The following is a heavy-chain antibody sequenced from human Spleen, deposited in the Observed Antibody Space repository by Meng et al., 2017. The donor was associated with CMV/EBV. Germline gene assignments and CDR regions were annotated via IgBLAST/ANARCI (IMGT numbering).Heavy chain of an antibody. V-gene: IGHV3-21*01. D-gene: IGHD2-2*01. J-gene: IGHJ6*02. CDR3: ASMWGYRRYCSSTSCYGAYYYYGMDV. Sequence: GESLKISCAASGFTFSNYSMNWVRQAPGKGLEWVSSISSSSSYIYYADSVKGRFTISRDNAKNSLYLQMNSLRAEDTAVYYCASMWGYRRYCSSTSCYGAYYYYGMDVWGQGTTVTVSS. CDR2: ISSSSSYI. CDR1: GFTFSNYS.